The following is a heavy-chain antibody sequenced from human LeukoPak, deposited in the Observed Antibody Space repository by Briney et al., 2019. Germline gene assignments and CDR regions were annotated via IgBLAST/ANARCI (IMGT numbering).Heavy chain of an antibody. CDR2: ISSSSSCI. Sequence: GGSLRLSCAASGFTFSSYSMNWVRQAPGKGLEWVSSISSSSSCIYYADSVKGRFTISRDNAKNSLYLQMNSLRAEDTAVYYCARAVYDSSGYPGQDFDYWGQGTLVTVSS. V-gene: IGHV3-21*01. J-gene: IGHJ4*02. D-gene: IGHD3-22*01. CDR1: GFTFSSYS. CDR3: ARAVYDSSGYPGQDFDY.